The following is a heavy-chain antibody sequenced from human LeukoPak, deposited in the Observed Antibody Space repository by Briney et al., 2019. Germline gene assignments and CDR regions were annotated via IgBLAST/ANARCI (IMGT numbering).Heavy chain of an antibody. J-gene: IGHJ4*02. CDR1: GFTFRSYC. Sequence: GGSLRLSCAASGFTFRSYCMSWVRQAPGKGLEWVGKKKEDGSEKYYVVSVKGRFTITRDNAKTSLYLQMDSLRAEDTAVYYCARVAGSKSIDSWGQGTMVTVSS. V-gene: IGHV3-7*05. CDR3: ARVAGSKSIDS. D-gene: IGHD2-15*01. CDR2: KKEDGSEK.